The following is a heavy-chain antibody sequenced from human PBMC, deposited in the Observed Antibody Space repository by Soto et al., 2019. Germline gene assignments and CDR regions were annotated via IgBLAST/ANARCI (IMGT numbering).Heavy chain of an antibody. J-gene: IGHJ6*02. CDR2: ISYDGSNK. CDR1: GFTFSGYG. V-gene: IGHV3-30*18. CDR3: AKDLGAVAPYNYYYYGMDV. D-gene: IGHD6-19*01. Sequence: GGSLRLSCAASGFTFSGYGMHWVRQAPGKGLKWVTLISYDGSNKYYADSVKGRFTISRDNSKNTLYLQMNSLRAEDTAVYYCAKDLGAVAPYNYYYYGMDVWGQGTTVTVSS.